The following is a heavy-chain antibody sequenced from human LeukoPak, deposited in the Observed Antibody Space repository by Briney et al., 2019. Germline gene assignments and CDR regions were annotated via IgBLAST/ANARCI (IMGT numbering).Heavy chain of an antibody. CDR3: ARLHDYGDYYFDY. CDR1: GFTFSSYS. V-gene: IGHV3-21*04. CDR2: ISSSSSYI. Sequence: GGSLRLSCAASGFTFSSYSMNWVRQAPGKGLEWVSSISSSSSYIYYADSVKGRFTISRDNSKNTLYLQMNSLRAEDTAVYYCARLHDYGDYYFDYWGQGTLVTVSS. D-gene: IGHD4-17*01. J-gene: IGHJ4*02.